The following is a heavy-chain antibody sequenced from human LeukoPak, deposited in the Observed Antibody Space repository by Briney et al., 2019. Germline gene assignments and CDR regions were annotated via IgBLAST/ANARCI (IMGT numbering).Heavy chain of an antibody. D-gene: IGHD3-10*01. CDR1: GFTFSSYW. V-gene: IGHV3-74*01. CDR3: AREVYYGSGNWFDR. J-gene: IGHJ5*02. Sequence: GGSLRLSCSASGFTFSSYWMNWVRQVPGQGLVWFSRIKSDGSSTSYADSVKGQSTITRDNVKNMLYLHMNSLRVEDTAVYYGAREVYYGSGNWFDRWGQGTLVTVSS. CDR2: IKSDGSST.